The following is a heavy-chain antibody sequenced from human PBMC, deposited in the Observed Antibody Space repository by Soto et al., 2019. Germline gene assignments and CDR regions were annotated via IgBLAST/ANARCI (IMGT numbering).Heavy chain of an antibody. V-gene: IGHV4-39*01. D-gene: IGHD3-9*01. CDR3: AVQYYDILTGLDY. Sequence: SETLSLTCTVSGGSISSSSYYWGWIRQPPGKGLEWIGSLYYGGSTYYNPSLKSRVTISVDTSKNQFSLKLSSVTAADTAVYYCAVQYYDILTGLDYWGQGTLVTVSS. CDR1: GGSISSSSYY. J-gene: IGHJ4*02. CDR2: LYYGGST.